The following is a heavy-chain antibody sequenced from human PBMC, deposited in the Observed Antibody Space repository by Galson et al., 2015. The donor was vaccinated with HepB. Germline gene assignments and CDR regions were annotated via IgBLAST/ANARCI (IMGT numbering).Heavy chain of an antibody. D-gene: IGHD2-2*01. Sequence: SETLSLTCTVSGGSISSYYWSWIRQPPGKGLEWIGYIYYSGSTNYNPSLKSRVTISVDTSKNQFSLKLSSVTAADTAVYYCARHSGPQDQDFDYWGQGTLVTVSS. CDR1: GGSISSYY. V-gene: IGHV4-59*08. CDR3: ARHSGPQDQDFDY. CDR2: IYYSGST. J-gene: IGHJ4*02.